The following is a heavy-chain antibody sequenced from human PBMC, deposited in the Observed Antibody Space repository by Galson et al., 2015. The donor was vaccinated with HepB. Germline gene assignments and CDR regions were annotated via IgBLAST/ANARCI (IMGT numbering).Heavy chain of an antibody. D-gene: IGHD7-27*01. Sequence: SVKVSCKVSGYTLTELSMHWVRQAPGKGLEWMGGFDPEDGETIYAQKFQGRVTMTEDTSTDTAYMELSSLRSEDTAVYYCATSLLLGIGGGAFDIWGQGTMVTVSS. CDR1: GYTLTELS. CDR2: FDPEDGET. CDR3: ATSLLLGIGGGAFDI. J-gene: IGHJ3*02. V-gene: IGHV1-24*01.